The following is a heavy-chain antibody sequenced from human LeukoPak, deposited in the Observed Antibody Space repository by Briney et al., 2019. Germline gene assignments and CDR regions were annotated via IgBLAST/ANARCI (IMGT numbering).Heavy chain of an antibody. CDR3: AKSPPSTTSDYDY. V-gene: IGHV3-23*01. D-gene: IGHD1-26*01. CDR2: LSGSSGST. Sequence: PGGSLRLSCAAPGVTFRSYVMSWVRQAPGKGLEWVSALSGSSGSTYYADSVKSRFTISTDNSKNTLSLKMNSLRAEDTAVYYCAKSPPSTTSDYDYWGQGTLVTVSS. J-gene: IGHJ4*02. CDR1: GVTFRSYV.